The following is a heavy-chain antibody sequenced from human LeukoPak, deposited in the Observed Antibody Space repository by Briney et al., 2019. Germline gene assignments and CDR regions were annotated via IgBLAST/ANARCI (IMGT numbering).Heavy chain of an antibody. CDR2: IKQDGSEK. J-gene: IGHJ6*03. V-gene: IGHV3-7*01. D-gene: IGHD3-22*01. Sequence: GGSLRLSCAASGFTFSSYWMTWVRQAPGKGLEWVANIKQDGSEKFYVDSVKGRFTISRDNAKNTLYLQMNSLRAEDTAVYYCAREGAYYDSSGYYYYYYYMDVWGKGTTVTVSS. CDR1: GFTFSSYW. CDR3: AREGAYYDSSGYYYYYYYMDV.